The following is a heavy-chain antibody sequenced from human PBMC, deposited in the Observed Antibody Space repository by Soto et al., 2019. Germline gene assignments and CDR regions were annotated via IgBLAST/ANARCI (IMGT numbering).Heavy chain of an antibody. Sequence: ASVKVSCKVSGYTLTELSMHWVRQAPGKGLEWMGGFDPEDGETIYAQKFQGRVTMTEDTSTDTAYMELSSLRSEDTAVYYCAKLFNPVVTSADFDYWGQGTLVTVSS. CDR3: AKLFNPVVTSADFDY. V-gene: IGHV1-24*01. J-gene: IGHJ4*02. D-gene: IGHD2-15*01. CDR1: GYTLTELS. CDR2: FDPEDGET.